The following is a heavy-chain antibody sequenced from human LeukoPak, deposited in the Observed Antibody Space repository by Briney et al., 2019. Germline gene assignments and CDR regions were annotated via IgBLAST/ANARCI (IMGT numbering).Heavy chain of an antibody. J-gene: IGHJ4*02. CDR2: ISYDGSNK. CDR3: AKDLDSGYSYGYVFDY. D-gene: IGHD5-18*01. CDR1: GFTFSSYG. V-gene: IGHV3-30*18. Sequence: PGRSLRLSCAASGFTFSSYGMHWVRQAPGKGLEWVAVISYDGSNKYYADSVKGRFTISRDNSKNTLYLQMNSLRAEDTAVYYCAKDLDSGYSYGYVFDYWGQGTLVTVSS.